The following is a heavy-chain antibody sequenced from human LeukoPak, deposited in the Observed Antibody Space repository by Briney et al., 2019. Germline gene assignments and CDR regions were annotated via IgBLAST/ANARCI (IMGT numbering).Heavy chain of an antibody. J-gene: IGHJ4*02. CDR2: TYYSGST. D-gene: IGHD1-1*01. Sequence: ASETLSLTCTVSGGSIGSYYWTWIRQPPGKGLEWIGYTYYSGSTNYNPSLKSRVTISVDMSKNQFPLKLSSVTAADTAVYYCARPNKNWSYFAHWGQGTLVTVSS. CDR3: ARPNKNWSYFAH. CDR1: GGSIGSYY. V-gene: IGHV4-59*08.